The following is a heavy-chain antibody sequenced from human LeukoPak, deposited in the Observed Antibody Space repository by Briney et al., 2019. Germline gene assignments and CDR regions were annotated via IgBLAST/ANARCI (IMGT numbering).Heavy chain of an antibody. Sequence: GGSLRLSCAASGFTFSSYAMSWVRQAPGKGLEWVSAISGSGGSTYYADSVKGRFTISRDNSKNTLYLQMNSLRAEDTAVYYCARGLYGGNSAEEFDYWGQGTLVTVSS. CDR1: GFTFSSYA. J-gene: IGHJ4*02. CDR2: ISGSGGST. CDR3: ARGLYGGNSAEEFDY. D-gene: IGHD4-23*01. V-gene: IGHV3-23*01.